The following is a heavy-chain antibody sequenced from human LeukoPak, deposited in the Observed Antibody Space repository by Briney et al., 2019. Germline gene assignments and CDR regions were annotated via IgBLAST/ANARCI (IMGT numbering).Heavy chain of an antibody. CDR2: ISAYNGNT. Sequence: GASVKVSCKASGYTFTSYGISWVRQAPGQGLEWMGWISAYNGNTNYAQKLQGRVTMTTDTSTSTAYMELSSLRSEDTAVYYCARHSLHQPFYYYYYYMDVWGKGTTVTVSS. CDR1: GYTFTSYG. V-gene: IGHV1-18*01. D-gene: IGHD2-2*01. CDR3: ARHSLHQPFYYYYYYMDV. J-gene: IGHJ6*03.